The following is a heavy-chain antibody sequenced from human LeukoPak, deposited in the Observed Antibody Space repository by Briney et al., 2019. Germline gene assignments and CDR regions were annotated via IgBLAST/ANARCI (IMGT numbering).Heavy chain of an antibody. CDR1: GYTFTDND. Sequence: ASVKVSCKASGYTFTDNDINWVRQATGQGLEWMGWMNPNSGNTGYAQKFQGRVTMTRNTSISTAYMELSSLRSEDTAVYYCARELGPYYYYGMDVWGQGTTVTVSS. CDR2: MNPNSGNT. CDR3: ARELGPYYYYGMDV. D-gene: IGHD6-6*01. V-gene: IGHV1-8*01. J-gene: IGHJ6*02.